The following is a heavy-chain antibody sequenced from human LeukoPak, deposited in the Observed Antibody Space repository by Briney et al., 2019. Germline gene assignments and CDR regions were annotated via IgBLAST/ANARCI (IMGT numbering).Heavy chain of an antibody. CDR2: INHSGST. V-gene: IGHV4-34*01. D-gene: IGHD2-2*01. CDR3: ARHAPYGYYYYYMDV. J-gene: IGHJ6*03. CDR1: GGSFSGYY. Sequence: MPSETLSLTCAVYGGSFSGYYWSWIRQPPGKGLEWIGEINHSGSTNYNPSLKSRVTISVDTSKDQFSLKLSSVTAADTAVYYCARHAPYGYYYYYMDVWGKGTTVTISS.